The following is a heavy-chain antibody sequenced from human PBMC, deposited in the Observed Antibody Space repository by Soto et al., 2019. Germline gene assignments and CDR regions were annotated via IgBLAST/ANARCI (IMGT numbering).Heavy chain of an antibody. J-gene: IGHJ4*02. D-gene: IGHD3-22*01. CDR2: IKQDGSEK. Sequence: PGGSLRLSCAASGFTFSSYWMSWVRQAPGKGLEWVANIKQDGSEKYYVDSVKGRFTISRDNAKNSLYLQMNSLRAEDTAVYYCARSSRYYYDSSGYLPYDYWGQGTLVTVSS. CDR3: ARSSRYYYDSSGYLPYDY. CDR1: GFTFSSYW. V-gene: IGHV3-7*03.